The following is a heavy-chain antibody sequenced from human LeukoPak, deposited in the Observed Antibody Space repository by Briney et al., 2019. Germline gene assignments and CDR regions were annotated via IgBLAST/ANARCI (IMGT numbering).Heavy chain of an antibody. CDR1: GFTFSSYG. CDR2: ISYDGSNK. J-gene: IGHJ4*02. Sequence: PGRSLRLSCAASGFTFSSYGMHWVRQAPGKGLEWVAVISYDGSNKYYVDSVKGRFTTSRDNSKNTLYLQMNSLRAEDTAVYYCAKDGDIVATMENGGYFDYWGQGTLVTVSS. D-gene: IGHD5-12*01. CDR3: AKDGDIVATMENGGYFDY. V-gene: IGHV3-30*18.